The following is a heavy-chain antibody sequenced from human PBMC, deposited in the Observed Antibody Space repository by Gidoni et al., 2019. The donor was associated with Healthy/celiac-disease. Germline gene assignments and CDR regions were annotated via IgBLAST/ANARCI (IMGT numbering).Heavy chain of an antibody. D-gene: IGHD2-2*01. Sequence: QVQLVQSGAEVKKPGASAKVSCKASGYTFTSYYITWVRQAPGQGLEWMGKINPSGGSTSYAQKFQGRITMTRDTSTSTVYMELSSLRSQDTAVYYCARDCLGGVPAAPSGWFDPWGQGTLVTVSS. CDR3: ARDCLGGVPAAPSGWFDP. V-gene: IGHV1-46*03. CDR1: GYTFTSYY. CDR2: INPSGGST. J-gene: IGHJ5*02.